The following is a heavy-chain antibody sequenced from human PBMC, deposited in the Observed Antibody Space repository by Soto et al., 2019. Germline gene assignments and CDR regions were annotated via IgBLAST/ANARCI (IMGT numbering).Heavy chain of an antibody. J-gene: IGHJ5*02. CDR2: MNPNSGNT. D-gene: IGHD1-26*01. V-gene: IGHV1-8*01. CDR1: GYTFTSYD. CDR3: ARGRGKVGSQGWFEP. Sequence: ASVKVSCKASGYTFTSYDINWVRQATGQGLEWMGWMNPNSGNTGYAQKFQGRVTMTRNTSISTAYMELSSLRSEDTAVYYWARGRGKVGSQGWFEPWGQGTLVTVSS.